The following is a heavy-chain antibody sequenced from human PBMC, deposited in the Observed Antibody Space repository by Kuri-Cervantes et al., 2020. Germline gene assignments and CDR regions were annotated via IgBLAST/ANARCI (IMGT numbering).Heavy chain of an antibody. CDR1: GFSLSTSGVG. Sequence: SGPTLVKPTETLTLTCTFSGFSLSTSGVGVGWIRQPPGKALEWLALIYWNDDKRYSPSLKTRLTISKDTSKNQVVLTMTNMDPVDTATYYCARGGDWGGFDYWGQGTLVTVSS. CDR3: ARGGDWGGFDY. V-gene: IGHV2-5*01. D-gene: IGHD2-21*02. CDR2: IYWNDDK. J-gene: IGHJ4*02.